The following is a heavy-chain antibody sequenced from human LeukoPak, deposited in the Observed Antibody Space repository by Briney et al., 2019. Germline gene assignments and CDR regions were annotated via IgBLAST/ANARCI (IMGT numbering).Heavy chain of an antibody. J-gene: IGHJ4*02. CDR3: ARRFAVYSDYTRDHSIDY. Sequence: PGRSLRLSCAASGFSLNNFGSYWVRQAPGKGLEWVSSITSNAYYKFYADSVKGRFTISRDNAGKSLYLQMDSLRAEDTAIYYCARRFAVYSDYTRDHSIDYWGQGTLVTVSS. D-gene: IGHD4-11*01. CDR2: ITSNAYYK. V-gene: IGHV3-21*01. CDR1: GFSLNNFG.